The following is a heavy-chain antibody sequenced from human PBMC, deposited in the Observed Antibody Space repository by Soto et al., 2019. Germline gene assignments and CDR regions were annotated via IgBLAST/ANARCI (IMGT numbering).Heavy chain of an antibody. CDR2: IGTTGDT. D-gene: IGHD3-22*01. CDR3: ARAIGPTLFDY. V-gene: IGHV3-13*04. CDR1: GFTFSSYD. Sequence: SGGSLRLSCSASGFTFSSYDMHWVRQGTGKGLEWVSAIGTTGDTYYAGSVKGRFTISRENAKNSSYLQMNSLRAGDTAIYFCARAIGPTLFDYWGQGTLVTVSS. J-gene: IGHJ4*02.